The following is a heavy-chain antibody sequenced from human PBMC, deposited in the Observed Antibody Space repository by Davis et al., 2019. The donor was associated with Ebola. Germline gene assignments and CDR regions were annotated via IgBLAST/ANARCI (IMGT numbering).Heavy chain of an antibody. CDR2: INTNTGKS. CDR1: GYTFTSYA. CDR3: AYGDYVNLDY. Sequence: AASVKVSCKASGYTFTSYAMNWVRQAPGQGLEWMGWINTNTGKSRYAQGFTGRFVFSLDTSVSTAYLQISSLKAEDTAVYYCAYGDYVNLDYWGQGTLVTVSS. V-gene: IGHV7-4-1*02. D-gene: IGHD4-17*01. J-gene: IGHJ4*02.